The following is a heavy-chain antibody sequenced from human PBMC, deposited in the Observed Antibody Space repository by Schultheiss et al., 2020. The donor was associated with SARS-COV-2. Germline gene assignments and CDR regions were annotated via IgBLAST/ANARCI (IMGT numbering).Heavy chain of an antibody. J-gene: IGHJ4*02. CDR3: ARGGSYYFDY. Sequence: GESLKISCAASGFTFSGSAMHWVRQASGKGLEWVGRIRSKANSYATAYAASVKGRFTISRDDSKNTAYLQMNSLKTEDTAVYYCARGGSYYFDYWGQGTLVTVSS. CDR1: GFTFSGSA. CDR2: IRSKANSYAT. V-gene: IGHV3-73*01. D-gene: IGHD1-26*01.